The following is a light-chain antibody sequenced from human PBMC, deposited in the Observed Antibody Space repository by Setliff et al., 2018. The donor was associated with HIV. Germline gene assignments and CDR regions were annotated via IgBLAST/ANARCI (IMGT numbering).Light chain of an antibody. CDR2: DVS. Sequence: QSVLTQPRSVSGSPGQSVTLPCTGSSSDVGAYNYVSWYQQYPGKAPKLIIYDVSKRPSGVPDRFSGSKSGDTASLTISGLQSEDEADYYCCSYAGTYTYTFGSGTKVTVL. V-gene: IGLV2-11*01. CDR3: CSYAGTYTYT. CDR1: SSDVGAYNY. J-gene: IGLJ1*01.